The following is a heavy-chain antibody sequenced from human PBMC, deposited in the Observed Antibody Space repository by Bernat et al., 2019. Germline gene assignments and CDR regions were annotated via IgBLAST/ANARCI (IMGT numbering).Heavy chain of an antibody. CDR3: ARQDLIHFDF. J-gene: IGHJ4*02. CDR2: IYYSGST. V-gene: IGHV4-39*01. CDR1: GVSISSSSYY. Sequence: QLQLQESGPGLVKPSETLSLICSVSGVSISSSSYYWGWIRQPPGKGLEWIGNIYYSGSTYYNPSLKSRVTISVDTSKNQISLKLNSVTAADTAVYYCARQDLIHFDFWGQGILVTVSS. D-gene: IGHD2-8*01.